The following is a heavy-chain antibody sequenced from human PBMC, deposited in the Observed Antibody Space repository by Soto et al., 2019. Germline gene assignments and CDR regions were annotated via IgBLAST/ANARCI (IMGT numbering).Heavy chain of an antibody. CDR3: ARVPLVVVPAASLFWFDP. D-gene: IGHD2-2*01. CDR1: GHTFTSYG. V-gene: IGHV1-18*01. CDR2: ISAYNGNT. Sequence: ASVKVSCKASGHTFTSYGINWVRQAPGQGLERMGWISAYNGNTNYAQKLQGRVTMTTDTSTSTAYMELRSLRSDDTAVFYCARVPLVVVPAASLFWFDPWGQGTLVTVSS. J-gene: IGHJ5*02.